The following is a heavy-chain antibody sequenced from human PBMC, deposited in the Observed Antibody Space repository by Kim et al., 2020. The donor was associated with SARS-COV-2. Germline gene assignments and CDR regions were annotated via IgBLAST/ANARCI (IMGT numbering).Heavy chain of an antibody. V-gene: IGHV3-23*01. J-gene: IGHJ4*02. Sequence: GGSLRLSCVASGFTFGTFNMSWVRQAPGKGLKWVSFISGQGDSTYYADSVKGRFTVSRDSARNTLYLQMNSLRADDTAVYYCVKGPRLYYYGPGTLVTVS. CDR2: ISGQGDST. CDR3: VKGPRLYY. CDR1: GFTFGTFN.